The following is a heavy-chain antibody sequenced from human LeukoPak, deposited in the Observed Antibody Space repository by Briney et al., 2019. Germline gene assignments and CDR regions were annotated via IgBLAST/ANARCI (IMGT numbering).Heavy chain of an antibody. J-gene: IGHJ3*02. V-gene: IGHV4-59*01. CDR1: GGSISGYY. D-gene: IGHD3-22*01. Sequence: SETLSLTCTVSGGSISGYYWSWIRQPPGKGLEWIGYIYDSGSTNYNPSLKSRVTISVDTSKNQFSLKLSSVTAADMAVYYCAREANYYDTSGYYHGAFDIWGQGTMVTVSS. CDR3: AREANYYDTSGYYHGAFDI. CDR2: IYDSGST.